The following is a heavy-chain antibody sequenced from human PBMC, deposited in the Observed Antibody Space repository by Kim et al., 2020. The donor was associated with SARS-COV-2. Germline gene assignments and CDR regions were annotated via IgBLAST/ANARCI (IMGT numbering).Heavy chain of an antibody. V-gene: IGHV5-51*01. D-gene: IGHD5-12*01. J-gene: IGHJ4*02. CDR2: IYPGYSDT. CDR3: ARHPDGYNYDC. CDR1: GYSFTSYW. Sequence: GESLKISCKGSGYSFTSYWIGWVRQMPGKGLEWMGIIYPGYSDTRYSPSFQGQVTISADKSSSTAYLQRSSLKASDTAMYYCARHPDGYNYDCWGRGNLVTVSS.